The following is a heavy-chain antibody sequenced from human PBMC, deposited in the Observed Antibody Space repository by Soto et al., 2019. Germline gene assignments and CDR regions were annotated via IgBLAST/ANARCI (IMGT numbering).Heavy chain of an antibody. CDR2: IIPIFGTA. V-gene: IGHV1-69*13. CDR3: GRDYDRRVVALDAFDI. D-gene: IGHD3-22*01. Sequence: SVKVSCKASGGTFSSYAISWVRQAPGQGLEWMGGIIPIFGTANYAQKFQGRVTITADESTSTAYMELSSLRSEDTAVYYCGRDYDRRVVALDAFDIWGQGTMVTVSS. J-gene: IGHJ3*02. CDR1: GGTFSSYA.